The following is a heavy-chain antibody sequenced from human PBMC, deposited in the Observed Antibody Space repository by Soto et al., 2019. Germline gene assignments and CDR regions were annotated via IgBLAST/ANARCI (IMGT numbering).Heavy chain of an antibody. CDR1: GDSITTNGYY. V-gene: IGHV4-39*01. CDR3: ARSHYTYGLLIDY. Sequence: SSETLSLTCSVSGDSITTNGYYWVWIRHPPGKGLQWIGNVYWTGSTFSHPSLTSRVFISVDTSKNEFSLRPTSVTAADTAVYYCARSHYTYGLLIDYWGPGTLVTVSS. J-gene: IGHJ4*02. D-gene: IGHD2-8*01. CDR2: VYWTGST.